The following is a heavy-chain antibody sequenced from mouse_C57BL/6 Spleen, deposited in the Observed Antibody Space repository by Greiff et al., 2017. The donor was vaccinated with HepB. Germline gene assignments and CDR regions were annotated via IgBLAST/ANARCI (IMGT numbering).Heavy chain of an antibody. J-gene: IGHJ3*01. Sequence: QVQLQQPGTELVKPGASGKLSCKASGSPFPSSWRHWVKQRPGQGLGWIGNINPSNGGTNYNEKFKSKATLTVDKSSSTAYMQLSSLTSEDSAVYYCAREGGYYVWFAYWGQGTLVTVSA. CDR2: INPSNGGT. V-gene: IGHV1-53*01. CDR3: AREGGYYVWFAY. D-gene: IGHD2-3*01. CDR1: GSPFPSSW.